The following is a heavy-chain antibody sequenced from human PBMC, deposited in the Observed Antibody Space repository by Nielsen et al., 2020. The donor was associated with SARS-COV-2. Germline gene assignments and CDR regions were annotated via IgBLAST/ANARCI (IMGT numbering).Heavy chain of an antibody. V-gene: IGHV1-18*01. CDR1: GYTFTSYG. D-gene: IGHD3-22*01. Sequence: ASVKVSCKASGYTFTSYGISWVRQAPGQGLEWMGWISAYNGNTNYAQKLQGRVTMTTDTSTSTAYMELRSLRSDDTAVYYCARVRIKLYYYDSSGPQDAFDIWGQGTMVTVSS. CDR2: ISAYNGNT. CDR3: ARVRIKLYYYDSSGPQDAFDI. J-gene: IGHJ3*02.